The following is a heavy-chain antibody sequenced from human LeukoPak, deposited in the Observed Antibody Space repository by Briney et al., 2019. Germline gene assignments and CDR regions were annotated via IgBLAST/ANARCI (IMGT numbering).Heavy chain of an antibody. J-gene: IGHJ1*01. Sequence: GGSLRLSCAASGFTFGSYGMSWVRQAPGKGLEWVSFITPNADRTSYADSVEGRFTISRDNPRNTLCMQMNSLRDEDTALYYCAIMHGYYDGSGYWVQWGQGTLVTVSS. V-gene: IGHV3-23*01. CDR2: ITPNADRT. CDR1: GFTFGSYG. CDR3: AIMHGYYDGSGYWVQ. D-gene: IGHD3-22*01.